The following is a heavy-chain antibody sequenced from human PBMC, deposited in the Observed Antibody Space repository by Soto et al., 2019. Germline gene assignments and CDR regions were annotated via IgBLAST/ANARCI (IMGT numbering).Heavy chain of an antibody. Sequence: TLTLTCAVSGFSITTYTYSWSWIRQPPGQDLEWIGYSNTSWTIYYNPPLNSRVIISADTSNNLFSLKLTFVTDADTAVYLCATHNTFARYYFDYWGRGTLVTVSS. CDR1: GFSITTYTYS. CDR3: ATHNTFARYYFDY. J-gene: IGHJ4*02. D-gene: IGHD1-20*01. V-gene: IGHV4-30-2*01. CDR2: SNTSWTI.